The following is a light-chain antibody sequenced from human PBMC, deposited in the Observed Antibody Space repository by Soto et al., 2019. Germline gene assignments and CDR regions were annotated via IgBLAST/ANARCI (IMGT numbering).Light chain of an antibody. J-gene: IGLJ1*01. V-gene: IGLV2-14*01. CDR2: DVG. CDR1: SSDVGGYNY. Sequence: QSALTQPASVSGSPGQSITISCTGTSSDVGGYNYVSWYQQHPGKAPKLKIYDVGSRPSGVSNRFSGSKSGNTASLTISGLQAEDEADYYCSSYTSSNTEVFGTGTKVTVL. CDR3: SSYTSSNTEV.